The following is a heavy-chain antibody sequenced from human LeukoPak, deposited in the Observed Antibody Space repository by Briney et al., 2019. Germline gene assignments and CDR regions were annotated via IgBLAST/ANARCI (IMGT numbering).Heavy chain of an antibody. CDR1: GGTFSSYA. CDR2: IIPIFGTA. V-gene: IGHV1-69*13. D-gene: IGHD3-10*01. J-gene: IGHJ5*02. Sequence: ASVKVSCKASGGTFSSYAISWVRQAPGQGLEWMGGIIPIFGTANYAQKFQGRVTITADESTSTACMELSSLRSEDTAVYYCARSLFYGSGSYYPNWFDPWGQGTLVTVSS. CDR3: ARSLFYGSGSYYPNWFDP.